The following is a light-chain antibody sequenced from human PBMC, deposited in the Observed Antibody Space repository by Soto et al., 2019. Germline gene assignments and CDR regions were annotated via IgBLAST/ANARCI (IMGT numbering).Light chain of an antibody. CDR2: AAS. V-gene: IGKV1-9*01. Sequence: DIQLTQSPSFLSASVGDRVTMTCRASQGIRTYLAWYQQKPGKAPKLLIYAASTLQSGVPSRFSGSGSGTEFALAISSLQPEDFATYYCQQLITYPQTFGQGTKVDIK. CDR1: QGIRTY. J-gene: IGKJ1*01. CDR3: QQLITYPQT.